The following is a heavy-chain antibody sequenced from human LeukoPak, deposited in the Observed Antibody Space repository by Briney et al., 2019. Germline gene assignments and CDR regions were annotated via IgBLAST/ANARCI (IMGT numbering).Heavy chain of an antibody. CDR2: ISGSGGST. V-gene: IGHV3-23*01. D-gene: IGHD3-22*01. CDR1: GFTFSSYA. CDR3: AKDISAPYYYDSSGYDY. Sequence: GGSLRLSCAASGFTFSSYAMSWVRQAPGKGLEWVSAISGSGGSTYYADSVKGRVTISRDNSNNKLKLQMKSLSAKDTDLDYCAKDISAPYYYDSSGYDYWGQGTLVTVSS. J-gene: IGHJ4*02.